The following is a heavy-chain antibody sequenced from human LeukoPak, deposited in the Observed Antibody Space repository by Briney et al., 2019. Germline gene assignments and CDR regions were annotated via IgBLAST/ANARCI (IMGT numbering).Heavy chain of an antibody. D-gene: IGHD3-10*01. CDR1: GGSFSGYY. CDR3: ARVYGSGSYQHNWFDP. V-gene: IGHV4-34*01. J-gene: IGHJ5*02. CDR2: INHSGST. Sequence: SETLSLTCAVYGGSFSGYYWSWIRQPPGKGLEWIGEINHSGSTNYNPSLKSRVTISVDTSKNQFSLKLSSVTAADTAVYYCARVYGSGSYQHNWFDPWGQGTLITVSS.